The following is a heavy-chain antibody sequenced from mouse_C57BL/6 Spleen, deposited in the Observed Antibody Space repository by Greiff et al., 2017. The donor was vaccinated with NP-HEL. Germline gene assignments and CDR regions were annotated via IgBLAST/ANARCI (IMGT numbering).Heavy chain of an antibody. D-gene: IGHD2-4*01. V-gene: IGHV1-82*01. CDR3: ANIYYDYDGGFAY. Sequence: VQLQQSGPELVKPGASVKISCKASGYAFSSSWMNWVKQRPGKGLEWIGRIYPGDGATNYNGKFKGKATLTADKSSSTAYMQLSSLTSEDSAVYFCANIYYDYDGGFAYWGQGTLVTVSA. CDR2: IYPGDGAT. J-gene: IGHJ3*01. CDR1: GYAFSSSW.